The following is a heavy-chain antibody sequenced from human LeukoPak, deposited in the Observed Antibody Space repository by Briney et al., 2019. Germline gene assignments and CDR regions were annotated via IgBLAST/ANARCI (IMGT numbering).Heavy chain of an antibody. J-gene: IGHJ4*02. CDR2: ISSSGSTI. CDR1: GFTFSSYE. CDR3: ARGSVDTAMAGDY. Sequence: GGSLRLSCAASGFTFSSYEMNWVRQAPGKGLEWVSYISSSGSTIYYADSVKGRFTISRENAKNSLYLQMNSLRAEDTAVYYCARGSVDTAMAGDYWGQGTLVTVSS. D-gene: IGHD5-18*01. V-gene: IGHV3-48*03.